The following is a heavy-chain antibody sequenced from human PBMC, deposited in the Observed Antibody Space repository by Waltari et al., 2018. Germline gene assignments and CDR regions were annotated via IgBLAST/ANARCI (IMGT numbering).Heavy chain of an antibody. J-gene: IGHJ4*02. CDR3: ARGDSYGYSFEVDY. CDR1: GFTFSDYY. CDR2: MSSVGSTI. Sequence: QVQLVESGGGLVKPGGSLRLSCAASGFTFSDYYMSWIRQAPGKGRGGGSYMSSVGSTIYYADSVKGRFTISRDNAKNSLYLQMNSLRAEDTAVYYCARGDSYGYSFEVDYWGQGTLVTVSS. V-gene: IGHV3-11*01. D-gene: IGHD5-18*01.